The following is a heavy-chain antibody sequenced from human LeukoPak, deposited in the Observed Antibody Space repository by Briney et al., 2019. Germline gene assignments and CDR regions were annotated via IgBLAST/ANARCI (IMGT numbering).Heavy chain of an antibody. J-gene: IGHJ6*02. D-gene: IGHD2-15*01. CDR3: ARDVITDIVVVVAATGYYYYGMDV. V-gene: IGHV3-21*01. CDR2: ISSSSSYI. CDR1: GFTFSSYS. Sequence: GGSLRLSCAASGFTFSSYSMNWVRQAPGKGLEWVSSISSSSSYIYYADSVKGRFTISRDNAKNSLYLQMNSLRAEDTAVYYCARDVITDIVVVVAATGYYYYGMDVWGQGTTVTVSS.